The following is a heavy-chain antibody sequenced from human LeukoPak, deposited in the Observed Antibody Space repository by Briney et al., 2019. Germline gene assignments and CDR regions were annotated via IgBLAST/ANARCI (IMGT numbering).Heavy chain of an antibody. J-gene: IGHJ4*02. CDR2: INPNSGGT. D-gene: IGHD3-9*01. CDR1: GYTFTGYY. V-gene: IGHV1-2*02. CDR3: ARSPDILTGENFDY. Sequence: SVKVSCKASGYTFTGYYMHWVRQAPGQGLEWMGWINPNSGGTNYAQKFQGRVTMTRDTSISTAYMEVSRLRSDDTAVYYCARSPDILTGENFDYWGQGTLVTVSS.